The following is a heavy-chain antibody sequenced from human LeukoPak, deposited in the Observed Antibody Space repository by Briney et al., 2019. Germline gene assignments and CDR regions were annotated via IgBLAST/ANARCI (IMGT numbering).Heavy chain of an antibody. CDR3: ARGRQGTGPDFDY. J-gene: IGHJ4*02. V-gene: IGHV3-21*01. CDR2: ISSSSSYI. CDR1: GFTFSSYS. D-gene: IGHD3-10*01. Sequence: GGSLRLSCAASGFTFSSYSMNWVRQAPGKGLEWVSSISSSSSYIYYVDSVKGRFTISRDNAKNSLYLQMNSLRAEDTAVYYCARGRQGTGPDFDYWGQGTLVTVSS.